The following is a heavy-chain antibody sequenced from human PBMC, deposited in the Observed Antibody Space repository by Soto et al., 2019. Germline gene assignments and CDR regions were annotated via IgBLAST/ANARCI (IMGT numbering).Heavy chain of an antibody. CDR3: ARHDLLSRDRGSGSYSPY. D-gene: IGHD3-10*01. V-gene: IGHV4-39*01. CDR1: GGSISSSSYY. Sequence: SETLSLTCTVSGGSISSSSYYWGWIRQPPGKGLEWIGSIYYSGSTYYNPSLKSRVTISVDTSKNQFSLKLSSVTAADTAVYYCARHDLLSRDRGSGSYSPYWGQGTLVTVSS. J-gene: IGHJ4*02. CDR2: IYYSGST.